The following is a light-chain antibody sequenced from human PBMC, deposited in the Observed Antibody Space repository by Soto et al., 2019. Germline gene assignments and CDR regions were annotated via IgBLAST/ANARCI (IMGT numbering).Light chain of an antibody. CDR3: QQYGSSPRT. V-gene: IGKV3-20*01. CDR2: GAS. CDR1: QNIRSS. Sequence: EVVMTQSPASLSASPGERVTLSCRASQNIRSSLAWYQQRPGQAPRLLIYGASKRATGIPDRFSGSGSGTDFTLTISRLEPEDFAVYCCQQYGSSPRTFGQGTKVDIK. J-gene: IGKJ1*01.